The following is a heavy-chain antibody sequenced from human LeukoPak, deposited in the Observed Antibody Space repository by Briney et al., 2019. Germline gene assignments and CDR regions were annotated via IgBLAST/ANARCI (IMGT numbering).Heavy chain of an antibody. Sequence: GSSVKVSCKASGGTFISYAISWVRQAPGQWLEWMGGIIPIFGTANYAQKFQGRVTITADESTSTAYMELSSLRSEDTAVYYCARGDPKAGSGYFDYWGQGTLVTVSS. CDR3: ARGDPKAGSGYFDY. V-gene: IGHV1-69*01. D-gene: IGHD6-25*01. CDR1: GGTFISYA. CDR2: IIPIFGTA. J-gene: IGHJ4*02.